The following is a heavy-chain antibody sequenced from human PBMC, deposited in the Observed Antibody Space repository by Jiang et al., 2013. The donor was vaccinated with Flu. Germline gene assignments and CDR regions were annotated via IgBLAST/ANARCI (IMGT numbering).Heavy chain of an antibody. J-gene: IGHJ4*02. CDR3: ARELTDAYYFDY. CDR1: GDSVSSNSAA. CDR2: IYYRSNWYD. V-gene: IGHV6-1*01. Sequence: QTLSLTCAISGDSVSSNSAAWSWIRQSPSRGLEWLGRIYYRSNWYDTYAVSVEKSNTYQPRHSQEPVLPAPELCDSRDTALYYCARELTDAYYFDYWGQGTLVTVSS. D-gene: IGHD2-21*02.